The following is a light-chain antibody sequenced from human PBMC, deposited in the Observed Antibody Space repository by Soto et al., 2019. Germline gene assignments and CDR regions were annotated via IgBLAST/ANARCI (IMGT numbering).Light chain of an antibody. CDR1: QSLLHSDGYTY. Sequence: DIVMTQSPLSLPVTPGEPASISCRSSQSLLHSDGYTYLDWYLQKPGQSPQLLIYVSSSRASGVPDRFSGSGSGTDFTLKISRVETEDVGVYYCMQALQTPYTFGQGTKVEI. CDR2: VSS. V-gene: IGKV2-28*01. CDR3: MQALQTPYT. J-gene: IGKJ2*01.